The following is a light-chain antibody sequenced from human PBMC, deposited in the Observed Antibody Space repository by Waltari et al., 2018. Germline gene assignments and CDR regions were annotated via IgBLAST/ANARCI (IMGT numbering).Light chain of an antibody. Sequence: EIVLTQSPGTLSLSPGERATLSCWGSQTVSTISISWYQQKPGQAPRLLIYGASNRATGIPDRFSGSGSGTDFTLTISRLEPEDFAVYYCQQYDGSVVTFGGGTKVEIK. CDR1: QTVSTIS. J-gene: IGKJ4*01. CDR2: GAS. V-gene: IGKV3-20*01. CDR3: QQYDGSVVT.